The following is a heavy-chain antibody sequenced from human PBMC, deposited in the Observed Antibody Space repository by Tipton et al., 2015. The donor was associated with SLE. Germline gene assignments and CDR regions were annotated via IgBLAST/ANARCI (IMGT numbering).Heavy chain of an antibody. CDR1: GGSFSNYY. CDR2: VSHSGGT. V-gene: IGHV4-34*01. D-gene: IGHD3-16*01. CDR3: AGGLYTGDLYYGLVV. Sequence: LSLTCAVYGGSFSNYYWSWIRQSPGKGLEWMGEVSHSGGTDYNPPLKNRVTISVDKSKNQLSLNLMSVTAADAAVYYCAGGLYTGDLYYGLVVWGQGTTVTVSS. J-gene: IGHJ6*02.